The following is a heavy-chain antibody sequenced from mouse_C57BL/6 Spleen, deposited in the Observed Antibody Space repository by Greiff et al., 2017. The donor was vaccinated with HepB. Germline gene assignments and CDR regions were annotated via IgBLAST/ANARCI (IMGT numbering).Heavy chain of an antibody. J-gene: IGHJ1*03. Sequence: QVQLKQSGPELVKPGASVKISCKASGYAFSSSWMNWVKQRPGKGLEWIGRIYPGDGDTNYNGKFKGKATLTADKSSSTPYMELSSLTSEDSAVYFCARSASTTVAPWYFDVWGTGTTVTVSS. V-gene: IGHV1-82*01. CDR1: GYAFSSSW. CDR3: ARSASTTVAPWYFDV. CDR2: IYPGDGDT. D-gene: IGHD1-1*01.